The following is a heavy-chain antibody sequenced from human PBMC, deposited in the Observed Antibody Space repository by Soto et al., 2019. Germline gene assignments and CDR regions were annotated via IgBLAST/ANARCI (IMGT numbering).Heavy chain of an antibody. CDR3: TTSLDSLTGDNY. J-gene: IGHJ4*02. V-gene: IGHV1-69*01. CDR2: IIPISGKT. D-gene: IGHD3-9*01. Sequence: QEQLVQSGAEVKKPGSSVKVSCVASGGSFSTSFITWVRQAPGQGLEWMGGIIPISGKTNYEQNFQGRLTITADDLTTTAFMEWSGLKSEDTAFYYCTTSLDSLTGDNYWGQGTLVTVSS. CDR1: GGSFSTSF.